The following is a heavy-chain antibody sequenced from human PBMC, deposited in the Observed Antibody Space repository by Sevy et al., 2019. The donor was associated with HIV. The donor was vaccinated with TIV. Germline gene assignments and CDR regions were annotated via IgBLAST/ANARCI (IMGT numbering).Heavy chain of an antibody. CDR1: GFNFRTYS. CDR3: AREYCKSGVCSFDQ. CDR2: ISGGGLTI. V-gene: IGHV3-48*01. D-gene: IGHD2-15*01. Sequence: GGSLRLSCAASGFNFRTYSMNWVRQAPGKGLELVSYISGGGLTIYYADSVKGRFTTSRDNAKNSLSLQMKSLRVEDTAIYYCAREYCKSGVCSFDQWGQGTQVTVSS. J-gene: IGHJ4*02.